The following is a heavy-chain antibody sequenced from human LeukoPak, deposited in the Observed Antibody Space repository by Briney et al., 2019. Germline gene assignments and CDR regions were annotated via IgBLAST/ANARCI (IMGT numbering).Heavy chain of an antibody. Sequence: TSETLSLTCTVSNDSISSGDYYWNWIRQPPGKGLEWIGYIFHRGGTSYNPSLKSRILFSVDTSQNQFSLKLNSVTVADTAVYYCVREILYCSGGSCYRGPFDNWGQGTLVTVSA. CDR1: NDSISSGDYY. CDR2: IFHRGGT. V-gene: IGHV4-30-4*01. D-gene: IGHD2-15*01. J-gene: IGHJ4*02. CDR3: VREILYCSGGSCYRGPFDN.